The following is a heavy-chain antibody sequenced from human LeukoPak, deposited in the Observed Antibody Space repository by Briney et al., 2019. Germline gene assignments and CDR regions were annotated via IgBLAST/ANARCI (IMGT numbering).Heavy chain of an antibody. V-gene: IGHV1-8*01. D-gene: IGHD1-7*01. CDR3: ARDPPAGTSPY. CDR1: GYTFTSYD. J-gene: IGHJ4*02. CDR2: MNPNSGNT. Sequence: ASVKVSCKASGYTFTSYDINWVRQATGQGLEWMGWMNPNSGNTGYAQKLQGRVTMTTDTSTSTAYMELRSLRSDDTAVYYCARDPPAGTSPYWGQGTLVTVSS.